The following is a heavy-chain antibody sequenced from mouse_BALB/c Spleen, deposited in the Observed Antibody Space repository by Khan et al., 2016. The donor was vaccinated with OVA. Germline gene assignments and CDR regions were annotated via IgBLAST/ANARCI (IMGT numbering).Heavy chain of an antibody. CDR3: ARGYFGNYEFAY. V-gene: IGHV1S132*01. J-gene: IGHJ3*01. CDR2: IFPGTGTT. Sequence: QVQLKESGAELVKPGASVKLSCKTSGYTFTSYWIQWVKQRPGQGLGWIGQIFPGTGTTYYNENFKGKATLTVDTSSSTAYMQRSSLTSEDSAVYFCARGYFGNYEFAYWGQGTLVTVSP. D-gene: IGHD2-1*01. CDR1: GYTFTSYW.